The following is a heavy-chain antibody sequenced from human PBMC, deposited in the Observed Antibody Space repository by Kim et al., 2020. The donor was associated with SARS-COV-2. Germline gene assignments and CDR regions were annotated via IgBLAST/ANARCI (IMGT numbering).Heavy chain of an antibody. CDR1: GFTFSSYA. D-gene: IGHD3-22*01. J-gene: IGHJ6*02. V-gene: IGHV3-30-3*01. CDR2: ISYDGSNK. CDR3: ARDYYDSSGYSYGMDV. Sequence: GGSLRLSCAASGFTFSSYAMHWVRQAPGKGLEWVAVISYDGSNKYYADSVKGRFTISRDNSKNTLYLQMDSLRAEDTAVYYCARDYYDSSGYSYGMDVWGQGTTVTVSS.